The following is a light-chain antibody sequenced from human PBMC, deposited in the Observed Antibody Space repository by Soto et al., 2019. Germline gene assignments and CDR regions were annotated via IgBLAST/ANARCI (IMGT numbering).Light chain of an antibody. CDR3: SSYASSNTLVL. CDR1: SSDVGGYNY. V-gene: IGLV2-14*01. CDR2: EVS. Sequence: QSALTQPASVSGSPGQSITISCTGTSSDVGGYNYVSWYQQHPGIAPKLIIYEVSNRPSGVSDRFSGSKSGNTASLTISGLQAEDEADYYCSSYASSNTLVLFGGGTQLTVL. J-gene: IGLJ2*01.